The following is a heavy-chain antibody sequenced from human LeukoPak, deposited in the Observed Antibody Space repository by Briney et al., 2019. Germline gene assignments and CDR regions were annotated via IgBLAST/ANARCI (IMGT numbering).Heavy chain of an antibody. CDR3: ATWYRSGWYRTFDY. CDR1: GYTLSELS. D-gene: IGHD6-19*01. Sequence: SSVKVSCKVSGYTLSELSMHGVRQAPGKGGEWVGGFDPEDGETIYAQKFQGRVTMTEGTSTDIAYMELSSLRSEDTAVYYCATWYRSGWYRTFDYWGQATLVTVSS. J-gene: IGHJ4*02. CDR2: FDPEDGET. V-gene: IGHV1-24*01.